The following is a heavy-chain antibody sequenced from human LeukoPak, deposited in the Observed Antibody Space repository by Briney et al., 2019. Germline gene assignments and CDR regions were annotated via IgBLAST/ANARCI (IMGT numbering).Heavy chain of an antibody. Sequence: GGSLRLSCAASGFIFSSYWMHWVRRAPGKGLVWVSRINSDGSYTNYADSVKGRFTISRDNAKNTLSLHMNSLRAEDTAVYYCARAVSGSPGYWGQGTLVTVSS. CDR2: INSDGSYT. CDR1: GFIFSSYW. V-gene: IGHV3-74*01. CDR3: ARAVSGSPGY. D-gene: IGHD6-19*01. J-gene: IGHJ4*02.